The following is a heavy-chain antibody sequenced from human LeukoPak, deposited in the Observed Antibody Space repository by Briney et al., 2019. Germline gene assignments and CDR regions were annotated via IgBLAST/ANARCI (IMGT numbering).Heavy chain of an antibody. CDR2: IIPNFGTP. Sequence: SVKVSCKASGGTFSTYSITWVRQAPGQGLEWMGGIIPNFGTPNYAQKFQGRVTITADGSTSTVYMELSSLRSEDTAVYYCARQHFLYGDYQFFDYWGQGTLVTVSS. CDR1: GGTFSTYS. J-gene: IGHJ4*02. CDR3: ARQHFLYGDYQFFDY. V-gene: IGHV1-69*13. D-gene: IGHD4-17*01.